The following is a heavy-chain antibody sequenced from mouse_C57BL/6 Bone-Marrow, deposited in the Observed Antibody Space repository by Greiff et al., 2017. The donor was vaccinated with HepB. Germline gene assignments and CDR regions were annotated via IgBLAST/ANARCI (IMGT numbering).Heavy chain of an antibody. V-gene: IGHV1-64*01. CDR3: AITTVVATNFDY. J-gene: IGHJ2*01. D-gene: IGHD1-1*01. CDR1: GYTFTSYW. Sequence: QVQLQHPGAELVKPGASVKLSCKASGYTFTSYWMHWVKQRPGQGLEWIGMIHPNSGSTNYNEKFKSKATLTVDKSSSTAYMQLSSLTSEDSAVYYCAITTVVATNFDYWGQGTTLTVSS. CDR2: IHPNSGST.